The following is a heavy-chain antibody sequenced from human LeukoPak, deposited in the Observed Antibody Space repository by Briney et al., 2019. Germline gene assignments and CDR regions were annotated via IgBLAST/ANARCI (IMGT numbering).Heavy chain of an antibody. CDR1: GFTFSSYA. J-gene: IGHJ4*02. CDR3: AKTAYDILTGYKDY. V-gene: IGHV3-23*01. D-gene: IGHD3-9*01. Sequence: GGSLRLSCAASGFTFSSYAMSWVRRAPGKGLEWVSAISGSGGSTYYADSVKGRFTISRDNSKNTLYLQMNSLRAEDTAVYYCAKTAYDILTGYKDYWGQGTLVTVSS. CDR2: ISGSGGST.